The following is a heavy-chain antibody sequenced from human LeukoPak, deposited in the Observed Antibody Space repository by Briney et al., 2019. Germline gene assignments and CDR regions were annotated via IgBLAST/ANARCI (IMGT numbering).Heavy chain of an antibody. Sequence: GGSLRLSCGASGFTFSSYAMSWVRQAPGKGLEWVSAISGSGGSTYYADSVKGRFTISRDNSKNTLYLQMNSLRAEDTAVYYCAKKRVGSSTSPKLYYYYYYGMDVWGQGTTVTVSS. D-gene: IGHD2-2*01. CDR1: GFTFSSYA. V-gene: IGHV3-23*01. CDR2: ISGSGGST. CDR3: AKKRVGSSTSPKLYYYYYYGMDV. J-gene: IGHJ6*02.